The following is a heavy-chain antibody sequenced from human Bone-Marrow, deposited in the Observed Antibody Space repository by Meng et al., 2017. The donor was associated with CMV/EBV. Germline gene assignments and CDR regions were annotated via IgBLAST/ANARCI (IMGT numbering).Heavy chain of an antibody. V-gene: IGHV3-21*01. CDR1: GCTFSSYW. CDR2: ISSSSSYI. D-gene: IGHD6-6*01. CDR3: ARIRIAARPFGYYYYDMDV. J-gene: IGHJ6*02. Sequence: GGSLRLSCAASGCTFSSYWMSWVRQAPGKGLEWVSSISSSSSYIYYADSVKGRFTISRDNAKNSLYLQMNSLRAEDTAVYYCARIRIAARPFGYYYYDMDVWGQGTPVTVSS.